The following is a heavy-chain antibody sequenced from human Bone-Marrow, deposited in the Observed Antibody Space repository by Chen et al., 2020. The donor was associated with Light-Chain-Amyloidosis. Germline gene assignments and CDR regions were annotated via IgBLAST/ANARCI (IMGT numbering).Heavy chain of an antibody. Sequence: AWGKKPGESLKISCKGSGYTFPNYWIGWVRQMPGKGLEWMGVIYPDDSDARYSPSFEGQVTISADKSITTAYLQWRSLKASDTAMYYCARRRDGYNFDYWGQGTLVTVSS. CDR1: GYTFPNYW. CDR2: IYPDDSDA. CDR3: ARRRDGYNFDY. J-gene: IGHJ4*02. V-gene: IGHV5-51*01. D-gene: IGHD5-12*01.